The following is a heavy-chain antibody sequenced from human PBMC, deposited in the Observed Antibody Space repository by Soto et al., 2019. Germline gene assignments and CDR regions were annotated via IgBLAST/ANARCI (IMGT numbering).Heavy chain of an antibody. CDR2: IYHSGST. D-gene: IGHD1-26*01. J-gene: IGHJ4*02. V-gene: IGHV4-4*02. Sequence: SDTLSLTCAVSGGSISSSNWWSWVRQPPGKGLEWIGEIYHSGSTNYNPSLKSRVTISVDKSKSQFSLKLSSVTAADTAVYYCAREYPVHSASFDYWGQAILVTVSS. CDR1: GGSISSSNW. CDR3: AREYPVHSASFDY.